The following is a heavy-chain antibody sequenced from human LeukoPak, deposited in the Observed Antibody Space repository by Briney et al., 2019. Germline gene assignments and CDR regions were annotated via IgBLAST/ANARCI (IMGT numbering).Heavy chain of an antibody. CDR3: AKDIGVSVGSGSYYSVSMGY. CDR2: IKQDGSEK. D-gene: IGHD3-10*01. Sequence: GGSLRLSCAASGFTFTTYRMSWVRQAPGKGLEWVANIKQDGSEKHYVDSVKGRFTISRDNAKNSLYLQMSSLRAEDTASYYCAKDIGVSVGSGSYYSVSMGYWGQGTLVTVSS. CDR1: GFTFTTYR. J-gene: IGHJ4*02. V-gene: IGHV3-7*03.